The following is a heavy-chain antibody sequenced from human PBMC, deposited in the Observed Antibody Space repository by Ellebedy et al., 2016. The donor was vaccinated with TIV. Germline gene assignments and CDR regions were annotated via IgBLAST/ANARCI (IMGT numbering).Heavy chain of an antibody. Sequence: AASVKVSCKASGYTFTGYYMHWVRQAPGQGLEWMGWINPNSGGTNYAQKFQGRVTMTRDKSISTAYMELSRLRSDDTAVYYCARDTSLVKYQLLWDYWGQGTLVTVSS. D-gene: IGHD2-2*01. CDR3: ARDTSLVKYQLLWDY. V-gene: IGHV1-2*02. J-gene: IGHJ4*02. CDR1: GYTFTGYY. CDR2: INPNSGGT.